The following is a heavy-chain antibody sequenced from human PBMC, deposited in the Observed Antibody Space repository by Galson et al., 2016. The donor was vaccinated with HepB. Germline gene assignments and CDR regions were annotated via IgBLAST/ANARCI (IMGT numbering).Heavy chain of an antibody. J-gene: IGHJ6*02. V-gene: IGHV4-39*01. Sequence: SETLSLTCSVSGGSISSSGFYWGWIRQTPGKGLEWIGTIYYTGSTYYNSSPKSRVTMSVDRSKNQFSLKLSSVTAADTAVYYCARQMVQGVIRKFDGMDVWGQGTTVTVSS. CDR3: ARQMVQGVIRKFDGMDV. D-gene: IGHD3-10*01. CDR2: IYYTGST. CDR1: GGSISSSGFY.